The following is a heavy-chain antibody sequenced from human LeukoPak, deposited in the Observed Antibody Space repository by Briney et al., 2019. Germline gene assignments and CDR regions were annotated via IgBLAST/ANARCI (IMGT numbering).Heavy chain of an antibody. D-gene: IGHD3-10*01. CDR1: GYTFTGYY. Sequence: ASVKVSCKASGYTFTGYYMHWVRQAPGQGPEWMGIINPSDGSTNYAQKFQGRVTLTRDTSTSTVYMELSSLRSEDTAAYYCARALFGSGSYSPPGFDYWGQGTLVTVSS. CDR2: INPSDGST. J-gene: IGHJ4*02. CDR3: ARALFGSGSYSPPGFDY. V-gene: IGHV1-46*01.